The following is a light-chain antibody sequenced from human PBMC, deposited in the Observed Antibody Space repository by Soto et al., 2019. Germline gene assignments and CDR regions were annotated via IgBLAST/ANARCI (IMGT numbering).Light chain of an antibody. CDR2: GAS. CDR1: QTVNNNY. CDR3: QQYGDSPPCT. Sequence: ELALTQSPGTLSLSPGERATLSCRASQTVNNNYLAWYQQKPGQAPRLVLYGASTRVTGIPDRFSGRGSGTDFTLTISRLEPEDFAVYYCQQYGDSPPCTFGQGTKLEI. V-gene: IGKV3-20*01. J-gene: IGKJ2*02.